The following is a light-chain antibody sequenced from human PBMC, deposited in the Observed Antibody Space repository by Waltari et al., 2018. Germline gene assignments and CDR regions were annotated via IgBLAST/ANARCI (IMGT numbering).Light chain of an antibody. CDR3: QKYDSAPRT. Sequence: DIQMTQSPSSLSASVGDRVTSTCRASQGINNHLAWYQQKPGKVPKLLIYSSSTLQSGVPSRFSGSGSGTDFTLTISSLQPEDGATYYCQKYDSAPRTFGPGTKVDIK. J-gene: IGKJ1*01. CDR2: SSS. CDR1: QGINNH. V-gene: IGKV1-27*01.